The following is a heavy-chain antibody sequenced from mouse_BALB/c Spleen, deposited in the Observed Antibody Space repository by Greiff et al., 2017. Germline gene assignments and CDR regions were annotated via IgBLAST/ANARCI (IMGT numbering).Heavy chain of an antibody. V-gene: IGHV5-17*02. J-gene: IGHJ4*01. Sequence: EVQRVESGGGLVQPGGSRKLSCAASGFTFSSFGMHWVRQAPEKGLEWVAYISSGSSTIYYADTVKGRFTISRDNPKNTLFLQMTSLRSEDTAMYYCARGPYYYAMDYWGQGTSVTVSS. CDR2: ISSGSSTI. CDR1: GFTFSSFG. CDR3: ARGPYYYAMDY.